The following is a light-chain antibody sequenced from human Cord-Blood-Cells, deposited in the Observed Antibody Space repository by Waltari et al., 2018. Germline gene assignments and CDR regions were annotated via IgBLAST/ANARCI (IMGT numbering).Light chain of an antibody. CDR3: CSYAGSYTRV. Sequence: QSALTQPRSVSGSPGQSVTISCTGTSSDVGGYNYVSWYPQHPGKAPKLLVYDVSKRPSGVPDRFSGSKSGNTASLTISGLQAEDEADYYCCSYAGSYTRVFGGGTKLTVL. CDR2: DVS. CDR1: SSDVGGYNY. V-gene: IGLV2-11*01. J-gene: IGLJ3*02.